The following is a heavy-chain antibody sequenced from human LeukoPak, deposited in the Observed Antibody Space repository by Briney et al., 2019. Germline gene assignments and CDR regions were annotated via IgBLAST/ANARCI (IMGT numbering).Heavy chain of an antibody. D-gene: IGHD3-22*01. CDR3: ARDSDSSGYDY. CDR1: GFTFDDYG. Sequence: GGSLRLSCAASGFTFDDYGMSWVRQAPGKGLEWVSGINWNGGSTGYADSVKGRFTISRGNAKNSLYLQMNSLRAEDTALYHCARDSDSSGYDYWGQGTLVTVSS. V-gene: IGHV3-20*01. J-gene: IGHJ4*02. CDR2: INWNGGST.